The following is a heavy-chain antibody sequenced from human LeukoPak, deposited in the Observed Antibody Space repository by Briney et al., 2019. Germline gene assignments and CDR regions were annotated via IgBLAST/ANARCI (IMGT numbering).Heavy chain of an antibody. V-gene: IGHV3-23*01. CDR1: GFTFSSYA. J-gene: IGHJ4*02. CDR2: IIAYGGLT. D-gene: IGHD4-17*01. Sequence: GGSLRLSCAASGFTFSSYAMSWVRQAPGKGLEWVSAIIAYGGLTYYADSVKGRFTISRDNSKNTLYLQMNSLRAEDTAVYYCAKMTLLTTVYWGQGTLVTVSS. CDR3: AKMTLLTTVY.